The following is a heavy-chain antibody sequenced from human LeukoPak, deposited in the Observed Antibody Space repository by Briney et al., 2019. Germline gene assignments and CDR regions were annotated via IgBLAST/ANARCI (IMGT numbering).Heavy chain of an antibody. CDR3: AKDITDYVWGSYRPLYYYGMDV. V-gene: IGHV3-43*02. D-gene: IGHD3-16*02. J-gene: IGHJ6*02. CDR2: ISGDGGST. Sequence: QSGGSLRLSCAASGFSVSNKYTSWVRQAPGKGLEWVSLISGDGGSTYYADSVKGRFTISRDNSKNSLYLQMNSLRTEDTALYYCAKDITDYVWGSYRPLYYYGMDVWGQGTTVTVSS. CDR1: GFSVSNKY.